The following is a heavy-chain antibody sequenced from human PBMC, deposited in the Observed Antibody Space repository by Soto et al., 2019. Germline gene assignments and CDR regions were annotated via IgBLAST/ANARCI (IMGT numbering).Heavy chain of an antibody. CDR1: GESFSGYY. J-gene: IGHJ6*02. CDR3: ARGPGYDILTGYYSYYYYYYGMDV. Sequence: PSETLSLTCAVYGESFSGYYWSWIRQPPGKGLEWIGEINHSGSTNYNPSLKSRVTMSVDTSKNQFSLKLSSVTAADTAMYYCARGPGYDILTGYYSYYYYYYGMDVWGQGTTVTVS. V-gene: IGHV4-34*01. D-gene: IGHD3-9*01. CDR2: INHSGST.